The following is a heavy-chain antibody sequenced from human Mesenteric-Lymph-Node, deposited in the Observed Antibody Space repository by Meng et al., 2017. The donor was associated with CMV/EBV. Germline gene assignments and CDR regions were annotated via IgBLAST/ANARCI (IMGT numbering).Heavy chain of an antibody. J-gene: IGHJ4*02. V-gene: IGHV3-74*01. D-gene: IGHD2-2*03. CDR1: FTFSSFW. CDR3: TRAPDGYCSSTRCQFDY. CDR2: INSDGSTT. Sequence: FTFSSFWMHWVRQAPGKGLLWVSHINSDGSTTSYADSVKGRFTISRDNAKNTLYLQMNSLRAEDTAVYYCTRAPDGYCSSTRCQFDYWGQGTLVIVSS.